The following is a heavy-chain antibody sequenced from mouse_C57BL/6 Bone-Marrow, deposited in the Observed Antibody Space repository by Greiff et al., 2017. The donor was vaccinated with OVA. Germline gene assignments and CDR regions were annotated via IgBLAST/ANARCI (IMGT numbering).Heavy chain of an antibody. CDR1: GYTFTDYY. CDR2: IFPGSGST. V-gene: IGHV1-75*01. Sequence: QVQLQQSGPELVKPGASVKISCKASGYTFTDYYINWVKQRPGQGLEWIGWIFPGSGSTYYNEKFKGKATLTVDKSSSTAYMLLSSLTSEDSAVYFCARFGPVYYGSSPWFAYWGQGTLVTVSA. J-gene: IGHJ3*01. D-gene: IGHD1-1*01. CDR3: ARFGPVYYGSSPWFAY.